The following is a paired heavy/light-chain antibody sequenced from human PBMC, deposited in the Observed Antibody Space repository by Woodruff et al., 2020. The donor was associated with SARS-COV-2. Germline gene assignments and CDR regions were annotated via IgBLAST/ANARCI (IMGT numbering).Heavy chain of an antibody. CDR2: INAGNGNT. CDR3: AREQYSSSSGHDNWFDP. Sequence: QVQLVQSGAEVKKPGASVKVSCKASGYTFTSYAMHWVRQAPGQRLEWMGWINAGNGNTKYSQKFQGRVTITRDTSASTAYMELSSLRSEDTAVYYCAREQYSSSSGHDNWFDPWGQGTLVTVSS. CDR1: GYTFTSYA. J-gene: IGHJ5*02. V-gene: IGHV1-3*01. D-gene: IGHD6-6*01.
Light chain of an antibody. CDR1: QSVLYSSNNKNY. CDR2: WAS. J-gene: IGKJ4*01. Sequence: DIVMTQSPDSLAVSLGERATINCKSSQSVLYSSNNKNYLAWYQQKPGQPPKLLIYWASTRESGVPDRFSGSGSGTDFTLTISSLQAEDVAVYYCQQYYSTRVTFGGGTKVEIK. CDR3: QQYYSTRVT. V-gene: IGKV4-1*01.